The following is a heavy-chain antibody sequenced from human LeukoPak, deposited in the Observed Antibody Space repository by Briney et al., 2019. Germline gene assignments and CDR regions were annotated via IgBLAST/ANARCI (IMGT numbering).Heavy chain of an antibody. CDR3: TRGGGWLIDF. J-gene: IGHJ4*02. CDR1: GGSISSGDYY. CDR2: IYYSGST. V-gene: IGHV4-30-4*01. D-gene: IGHD5-24*01. Sequence: SETLSLTCTVSGGSISSGDYYWSWIRQPPGKGLEWIGYIYYSGSTYYNPSLKSRVTISVDTSKNQFSLKLSSVTAADTAVYFCTRGGGWLIDFWGRGTLVTVSS.